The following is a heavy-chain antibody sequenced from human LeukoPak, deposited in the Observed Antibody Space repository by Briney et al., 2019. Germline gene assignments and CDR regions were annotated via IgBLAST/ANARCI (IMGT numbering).Heavy chain of an antibody. V-gene: IGHV1-2*02. Sequence: ASVKVSCKTSGYSFTYMHWVRQAPGQRVGWMGWINPNSGDTDYAQKFQGRVTMTRDTSISTAYMELSRLRSDDTAVYYCAPVRGGDYFDYWGQGTQVTVSS. CDR1: GYSFTY. D-gene: IGHD2-2*01. CDR2: INPNSGDT. CDR3: APVRGGDYFDY. J-gene: IGHJ4*02.